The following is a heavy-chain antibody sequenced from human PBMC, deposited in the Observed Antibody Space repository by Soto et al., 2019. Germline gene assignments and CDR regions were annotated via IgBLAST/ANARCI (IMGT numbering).Heavy chain of an antibody. V-gene: IGHV4-39*02. CDR1: GGSISSSSYY. J-gene: IGHJ4*02. D-gene: IGHD6-19*01. CDR2: IYYSGST. Sequence: PSETLSLTCTVSGGSISSSSYYWGWIRQPPGKGLEWIGSIYYSGSTYYNLSLKSRVTISVDTSKNQFSLKLSSVTAADTAVYFCARDQGYSSGWDYWGQGTLVTVSS. CDR3: ARDQGYSSGWDY.